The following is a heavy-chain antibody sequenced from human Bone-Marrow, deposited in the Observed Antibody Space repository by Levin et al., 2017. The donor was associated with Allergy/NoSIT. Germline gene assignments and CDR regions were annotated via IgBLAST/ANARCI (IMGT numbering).Heavy chain of an antibody. V-gene: IGHV3-7*03. D-gene: IGHD2-2*01. CDR2: IKQDGSEK. CDR3: ARVIPPPLLEYCSSTSCYPRLLITIFGVVIQKHYFDY. J-gene: IGHJ4*02. CDR1: GFTFSSYW. Sequence: GESLKISCAASGFTFSSYWMSWVRQAPGKGLEWVANIKQDGSEKYYVDSVKGRFTISRDNAKNSLYLQMNSLRAEDTAVYYCARVIPPPLLEYCSSTSCYPRLLITIFGVVIQKHYFDYWGQGTLVTVSS.